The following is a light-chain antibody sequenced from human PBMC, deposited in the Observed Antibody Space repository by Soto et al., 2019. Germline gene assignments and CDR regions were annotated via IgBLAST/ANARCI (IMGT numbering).Light chain of an antibody. V-gene: IGKV3-15*01. Sequence: EIVMTQSPATLSVSPGERATLSCRASQSVSSNLAWYQQKPGQAPRLLIYGASTRATGIPARFSGSGSGTEFTLTISSLQSEAFAVYYCQHYNNWPRTFGQGTKVEI. CDR3: QHYNNWPRT. CDR1: QSVSSN. J-gene: IGKJ1*01. CDR2: GAS.